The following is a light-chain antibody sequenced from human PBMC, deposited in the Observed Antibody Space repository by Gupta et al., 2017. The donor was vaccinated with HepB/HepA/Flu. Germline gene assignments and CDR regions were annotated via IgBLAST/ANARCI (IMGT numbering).Light chain of an antibody. CDR2: DVA. CDR1: SSDVGAYNY. Sequence: QSALTQPASVSGSPGQSITISCTGSSSDVGAYNYVSWYHQHPGKAPKLILYDVANRPSGVAHRFSGSKSGNTASLIISGLQAEDEADYYCTSYTRSSTRVFGGGTKLTVL. CDR3: TSYTRSSTRV. V-gene: IGLV2-14*03. J-gene: IGLJ3*02.